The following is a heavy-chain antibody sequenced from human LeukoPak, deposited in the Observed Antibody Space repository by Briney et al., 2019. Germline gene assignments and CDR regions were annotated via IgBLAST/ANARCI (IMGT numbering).Heavy chain of an antibody. D-gene: IGHD5-18*01. J-gene: IGHJ6*02. CDR3: ARVSRRYGYYYYYGMDV. CDR2: LPYDGSNK. CDR1: GFTFSSYA. Sequence: GGSLRLSCAASGFTFSSYAMHWVRQAPGKGLEWVAGLPYDGSNKYYADSVKGRFTISRDNSKNTLYLTMNSLRAEDTAVYYCARVSRRYGYYYYYGMDVWGQGTTVTVSS. V-gene: IGHV3-30*04.